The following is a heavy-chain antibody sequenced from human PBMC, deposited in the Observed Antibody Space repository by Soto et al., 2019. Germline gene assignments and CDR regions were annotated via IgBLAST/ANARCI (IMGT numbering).Heavy chain of an antibody. CDR2: IRSKAYGGTT. CDR3: TRARFVRYYYDSSGYPFDY. CDR1: GFTFGDYA. J-gene: IGHJ4*02. V-gene: IGHV3-49*03. D-gene: IGHD3-22*01. Sequence: LRLSCTASGFTFGDYAMSWFRQAPGKGLEWVGFIRSKAYGGTTEYAASVKGRFTISRDDSKSIAYLQMNSLKTEDTAVYYCTRARFVRYYYDSSGYPFDYWGQGTLVTVSS.